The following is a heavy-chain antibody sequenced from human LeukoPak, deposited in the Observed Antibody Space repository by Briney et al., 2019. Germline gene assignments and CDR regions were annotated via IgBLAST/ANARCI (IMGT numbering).Heavy chain of an antibody. CDR2: ISPYNGNT. D-gene: IGHD2-15*01. CDR1: GYTFTSYG. J-gene: IGHJ6*03. Sequence: ASVKVSCKASGYTFTSYGISWVRQAPGQGLEWMGWISPYNGNTNYAQKLQGRVTMTTDTSTSTAYMELRSLRSDDTAVYYCARIPTNCMCYYYYYDYMYICGKGATGSVSS. CDR3: ARIPTNCMCYYYYYDYMYI. V-gene: IGHV1-18*01.